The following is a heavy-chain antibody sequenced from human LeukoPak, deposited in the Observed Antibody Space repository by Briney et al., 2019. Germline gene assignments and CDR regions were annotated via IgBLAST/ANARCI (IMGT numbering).Heavy chain of an antibody. CDR2: INHSGST. CDR3: ARDLYSGSYYDFDY. D-gene: IGHD1-26*01. CDR1: GGSFSGYY. Sequence: SETLSLTCAVYGGSFSGYYWSWIRQPPGKGLEWIGEINHSGSTNYNPSLKSRVTISVDTSKNQFSLKLSSVTAEDTAVYYCARDLYSGSYYDFDYWGQGTLVTVSS. V-gene: IGHV4-34*01. J-gene: IGHJ4*02.